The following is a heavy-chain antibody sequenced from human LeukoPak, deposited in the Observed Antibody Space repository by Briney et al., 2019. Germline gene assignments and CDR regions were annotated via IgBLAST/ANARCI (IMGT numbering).Heavy chain of an antibody. CDR1: GYTFIAYY. Sequence: ASVKVSCRASGYTFIAYYMHWVRQAPGQGLEWMGWINPSSGGTNYAQKFQGRVTMTKDTSISTAYMELSELRSDDTAVYYCAGQKDPRPIDYWGQGTLITVSS. CDR3: AGQKDPRPIDY. V-gene: IGHV1-2*02. CDR2: INPSSGGT. J-gene: IGHJ4*02.